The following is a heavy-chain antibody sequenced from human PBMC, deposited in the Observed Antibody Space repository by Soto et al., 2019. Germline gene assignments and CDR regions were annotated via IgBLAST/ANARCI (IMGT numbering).Heavy chain of an antibody. V-gene: IGHV3-48*01. CDR1: GFTFRNYG. D-gene: IGHD3-16*01. CDR2: ISSSSSNTI. CDR3: ARDLWDDLAGGESDY. Sequence: EVQLVESGGGLVQPGGSLRISCAASGFTFRNYGMNWVRQAPGKGLEWVSYISSSSSNTINYADSVKGRFTISRDNAKNALYLQMNSLRAEDTALYYCARDLWDDLAGGESDYWGQGTLVTVSS. J-gene: IGHJ4*02.